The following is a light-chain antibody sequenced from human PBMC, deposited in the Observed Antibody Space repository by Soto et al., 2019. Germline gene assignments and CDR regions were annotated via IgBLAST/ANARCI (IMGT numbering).Light chain of an antibody. J-gene: IGKJ3*01. CDR2: AAS. CDR3: QKTYSTPFN. Sequence: IQMPQSPYSLSASVLYILTITCLASQSINIYLNLYQQKPVKAPKLLIYAASSLQSGVPSRFSGSGSGTDFTLTINSLQPEDFAHYYCQKTYSTPFNFGTGNTGDIK. CDR1: QSINIY. V-gene: IGKV1-39*01.